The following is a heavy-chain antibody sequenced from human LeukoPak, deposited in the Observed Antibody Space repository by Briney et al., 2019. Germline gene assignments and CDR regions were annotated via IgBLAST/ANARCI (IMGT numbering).Heavy chain of an antibody. V-gene: IGHV3-30-3*01. D-gene: IGHD3-10*01. CDR1: GFTFSSYA. CDR2: ISYDGSNR. J-gene: IGHJ3*02. Sequence: PGGSLRLSCAASGFTFSSYAMHWVRQAPGKGLEWVAVISYDGSNRYYADSVKGRFTISRDNSKNTLYLQMNSLRAEDTAVYYCAREWTGSGSYYNPSDAFDIWGQGTMVTVSS. CDR3: AREWTGSGSYYNPSDAFDI.